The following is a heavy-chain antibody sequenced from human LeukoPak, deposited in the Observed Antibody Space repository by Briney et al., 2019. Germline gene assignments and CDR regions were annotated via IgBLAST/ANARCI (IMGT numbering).Heavy chain of an antibody. CDR1: GFTFSNYA. Sequence: PGGSLRLSCVASGFTFSNYAMSWFRQAPGKGLEWVGFIRSKAYGGTTEYAASVKGRFTISRDDSKSIAYLQMNSLKTEDTAVYYCTRDWYYYDSLDIWGQGTMVTVSS. V-gene: IGHV3-49*03. CDR3: TRDWYYYDSLDI. J-gene: IGHJ3*02. D-gene: IGHD3-22*01. CDR2: IRSKAYGGTT.